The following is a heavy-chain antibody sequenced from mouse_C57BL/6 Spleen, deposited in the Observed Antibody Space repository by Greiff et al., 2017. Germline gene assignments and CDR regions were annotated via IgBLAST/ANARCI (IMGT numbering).Heavy chain of an antibody. CDR1: GYTFTSYW. CDR2: IYPSDSET. J-gene: IGHJ2*01. V-gene: IGHV1-61*01. CDR3: ARGGPYFDD. D-gene: IGHD3-3*01. Sequence: QVQLQQPGAELVRPGSSVKLSCKASGYTFTSYWMDWVKQRPGQSLEWIGNIYPSDSETHYNQKFKDKATLTVDKSSSTAYMQLSSLTSEDSAVYYCARGGPYFDDWGQGTTLTVSS.